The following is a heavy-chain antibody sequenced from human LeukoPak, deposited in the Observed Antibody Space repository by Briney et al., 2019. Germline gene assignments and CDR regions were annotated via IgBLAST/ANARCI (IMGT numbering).Heavy chain of an antibody. CDR2: IKTEGSGT. CDR1: GFDFSVPW. J-gene: IGHJ4*02. CDR3: AKDYFGSLEY. Sequence: GGSLRLSCAASGFDFSVPWMHWLRQAPGKGLVWVSVIKTEGSGTAYADSVKGRFTISRDNAKNTVYLQMNSLRDDDTAVYYCAKDYFGSLEYWGQGTLVTVSS. V-gene: IGHV3-74*03. D-gene: IGHD2/OR15-2a*01.